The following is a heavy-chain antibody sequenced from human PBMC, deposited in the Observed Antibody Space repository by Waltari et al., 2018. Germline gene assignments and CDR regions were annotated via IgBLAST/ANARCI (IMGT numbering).Heavy chain of an antibody. Sequence: QLQLQESGPGLVKPSETLSLTCAVSGGSISSNNYYWDWIRQPPGKGLEWIGSIYYSGSTYYTPSLKSRVTISVDTSKNHFSLKLGSVTAADTSLYYCARQSAYAGTGYYYGMDVWGQGTTVTVSS. CDR3: ARQSAYAGTGYYYGMDV. D-gene: IGHD6-13*01. CDR2: IYYSGST. J-gene: IGHJ6*02. V-gene: IGHV4-39*01. CDR1: GGSISSNNYY.